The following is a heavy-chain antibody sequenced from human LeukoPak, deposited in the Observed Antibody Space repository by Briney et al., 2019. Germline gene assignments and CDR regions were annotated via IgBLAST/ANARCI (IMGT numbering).Heavy chain of an antibody. V-gene: IGHV4-30-4*08. CDR3: ARVDSSSWRPMKFDY. Sequence: PSETLSLTCTVSGGSISSGDYYWSWIRQPPGKGLEWIGYTYYSGSTYYNPSLKSRVTISVDTSKNQFSLKLSSVTAADTAVYYCARVDSSSWRPMKFDYWGQGTLVTVSS. CDR1: GGSISSGDYY. J-gene: IGHJ4*02. D-gene: IGHD6-13*01. CDR2: TYYSGST.